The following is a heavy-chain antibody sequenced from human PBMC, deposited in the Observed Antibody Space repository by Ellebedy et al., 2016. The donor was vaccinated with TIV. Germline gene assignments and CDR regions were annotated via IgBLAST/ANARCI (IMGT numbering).Heavy chain of an antibody. V-gene: IGHV3-23*01. CDR2: ITGSGGST. CDR1: RFTFSSYA. D-gene: IGHD1-26*01. J-gene: IGHJ1*01. CDR3: ARGSGSYKEYFQR. Sequence: GESLKISCAASRFTFSSYAMSWVRQAPGKGLEWVSGITGSGGSTYYADSVKGRFTISRDNSKNTLYLQMNSLRAEDTAVYYCARGSGSYKEYFQRWGPGTLVTVSS.